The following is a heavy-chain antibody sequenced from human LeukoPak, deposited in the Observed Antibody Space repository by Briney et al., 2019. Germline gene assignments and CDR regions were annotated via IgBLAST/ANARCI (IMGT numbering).Heavy chain of an antibody. D-gene: IGHD3-10*01. CDR1: GYTFTSYG. J-gene: IGHJ3*02. Sequence: ASVTVSCKASGYTFTSYGISWVRQAPGQGLEWMGWISPYNGNTYYAQKVQGRVTMTTDTSTRTAYMELRSLRSDDTAVFYCARDWDYGSGSDVFDIWGQGTVVTVSS. V-gene: IGHV1-18*01. CDR2: ISPYNGNT. CDR3: ARDWDYGSGSDVFDI.